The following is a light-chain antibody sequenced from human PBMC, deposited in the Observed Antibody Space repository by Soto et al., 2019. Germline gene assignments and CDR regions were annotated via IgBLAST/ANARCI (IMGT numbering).Light chain of an antibody. J-gene: IGLJ3*02. V-gene: IGLV2-14*01. CDR1: SSDVGGYNY. CDR3: SSYTSSSTPV. Sequence: QSVLTQPASVSGSPGQSITISCTGTSSDVGGYNYVSWYQQHPGKAPKLMIYDVSNRPSGVSNRFSGSKSVNTASLTISGLQADDEADYYCSSYTSSSTPVFGGGTKLTVL. CDR2: DVS.